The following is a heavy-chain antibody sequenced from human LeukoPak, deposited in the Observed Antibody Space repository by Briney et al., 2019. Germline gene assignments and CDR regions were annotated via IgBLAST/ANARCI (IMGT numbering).Heavy chain of an antibody. Sequence: SETLSLTCTVSGGSISSYYWSWIRQPPGKGLEWIGYIYYSGSTNYNPSLKSRVTISVDTSKNQFSLKLSSVTAADTAVYYCARMNYYGSGSYYRPHFDYWGQGTLVTVSS. CDR3: ARMNYYGSGSYYRPHFDY. J-gene: IGHJ4*02. D-gene: IGHD3-10*01. V-gene: IGHV4-59*08. CDR2: IYYSGST. CDR1: GGSISSYY.